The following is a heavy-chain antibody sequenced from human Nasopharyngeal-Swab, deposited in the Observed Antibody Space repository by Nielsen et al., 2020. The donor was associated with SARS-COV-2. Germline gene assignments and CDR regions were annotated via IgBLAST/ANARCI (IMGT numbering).Heavy chain of an antibody. CDR1: GGSFSGYY. Sequence: GSLRLSCAVYGGSFSGYYWSWIRQPPGKGLEWIGEINHSGSTNYNPSLKSRVTISVDTSKNQFSLKLSSVTVADTAVYYCARASDFEYSGHATYGMDVWGQGTTVTVSS. CDR3: ARASDFEYSGHATYGMDV. J-gene: IGHJ6*02. D-gene: IGHD5-12*01. V-gene: IGHV4-34*01. CDR2: INHSGST.